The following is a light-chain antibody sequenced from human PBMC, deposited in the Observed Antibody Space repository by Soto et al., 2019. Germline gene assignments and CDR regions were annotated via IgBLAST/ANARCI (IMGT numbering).Light chain of an antibody. CDR1: SGHSSYA. V-gene: IGLV4-69*01. CDR3: QAWGPGTDVV. Sequence: QLVLTQSPSASASLGASVKLTCTLSSGHSSYAIAWHQQPPEKGPRYLMKLNSDGSHTKGDGIPDRFSGSSSGAERYLTISGLQSEDEADYYCQAWGPGTDVVFGGGTKLTVL. J-gene: IGLJ2*01. CDR2: LNSDGSH.